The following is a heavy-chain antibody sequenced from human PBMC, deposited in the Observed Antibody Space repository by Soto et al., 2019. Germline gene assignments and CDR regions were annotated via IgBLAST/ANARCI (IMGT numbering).Heavy chain of an antibody. CDR1: GYTFTSYY. Sequence: GASVKVSCKASGYTFTSYYMHWVRQAPGQGLEWMGWINPNSGGTNYAQKFQGRVTMTRDTSISTAYMELSGLRSDDTAVYYCARDPIGGGAPYYCDYWGQGTLVTVSS. V-gene: IGHV1-2*02. CDR2: INPNSGGT. J-gene: IGHJ4*02. D-gene: IGHD3-16*01. CDR3: ARDPIGGGAPYYCDY.